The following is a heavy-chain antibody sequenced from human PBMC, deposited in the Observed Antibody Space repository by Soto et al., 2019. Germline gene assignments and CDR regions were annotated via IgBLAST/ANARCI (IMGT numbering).Heavy chain of an antibody. Sequence: SETLSLTCTVGGGSISSYYWSWIRQPPGKGLEWIGYIYYSGSTNYNPSLKSRVTISVDTSKNQFSLKLSSVTAADTAVYYCARGNDYGDYERFYYFDYWGQGTLVTVS. D-gene: IGHD4-17*01. CDR3: ARGNDYGDYERFYYFDY. J-gene: IGHJ4*02. V-gene: IGHV4-59*01. CDR2: IYYSGST. CDR1: GGSISSYY.